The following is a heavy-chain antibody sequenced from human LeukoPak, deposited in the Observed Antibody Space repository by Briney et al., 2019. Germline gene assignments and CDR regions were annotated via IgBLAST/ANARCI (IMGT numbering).Heavy chain of an antibody. J-gene: IGHJ4*02. D-gene: IGHD6-19*01. CDR2: IYYSGST. CDR3: ASTGYSSGWYFNY. CDR1: GGSISSYY. Sequence: SETLSLTCTVSGGSISSYYWSWVRQPPGKGLEWIGYIYYSGSTNYNPSLTSRVTISVDTSKNQFSLKLSSVTAADTAVYYCASTGYSSGWYFNYWGQGTLVTVSS. V-gene: IGHV4-59*01.